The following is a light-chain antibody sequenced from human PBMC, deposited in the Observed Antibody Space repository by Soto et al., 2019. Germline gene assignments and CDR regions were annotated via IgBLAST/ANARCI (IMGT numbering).Light chain of an antibody. J-gene: IGLJ1*01. CDR3: ASHTTTNTRV. Sequence: QPVLTQPASLSGSPGQSIAISCTGTSSDVGAYDYVSWYQQHPDRAPRLVIYEVSNRPSGVSNRFSGSKSVNTATLTISGLQAEDEADYYCASHTTTNTRVLGTGTKVTAL. V-gene: IGLV2-14*03. CDR1: SSDVGAYDY. CDR2: EVS.